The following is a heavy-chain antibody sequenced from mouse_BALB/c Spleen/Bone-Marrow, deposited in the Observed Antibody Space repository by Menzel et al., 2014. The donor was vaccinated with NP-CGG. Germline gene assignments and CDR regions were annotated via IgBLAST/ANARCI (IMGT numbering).Heavy chain of an antibody. Sequence: EVQLQQSGAELVKPGASVKLSCTASGFNIKDTYMRWVKQRPEQGLEWIGRIDPANGNTKYDPKFQGKATITADTSSNTAYLQLSSLTSEDTAVYYCARSGVGPFAYWGQGTLVTVSA. CDR3: ARSGVGPFAY. D-gene: IGHD4-1*01. CDR2: IDPANGNT. V-gene: IGHV14-3*02. CDR1: GFNIKDTY. J-gene: IGHJ3*01.